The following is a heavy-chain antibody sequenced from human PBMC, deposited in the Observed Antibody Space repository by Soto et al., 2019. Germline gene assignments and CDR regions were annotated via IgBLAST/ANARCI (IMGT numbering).Heavy chain of an antibody. CDR1: GGTFSSYA. J-gene: IGHJ5*02. CDR3: ARRYSSTTQPWNWFDP. CDR2: IIPIFGTA. D-gene: IGHD6-13*01. Sequence: SVKVSCKASGGTFSSYAISWVRQAPGQGLEWMGGIIPIFGTANYAQKFQGRVTITADESTSTAYMELSSLRSEDTAVYYCARRYSSTTQPWNWFDPWGQGTLVTVSS. V-gene: IGHV1-69*13.